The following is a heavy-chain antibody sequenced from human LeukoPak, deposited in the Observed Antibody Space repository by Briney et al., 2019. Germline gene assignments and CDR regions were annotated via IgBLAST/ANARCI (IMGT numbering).Heavy chain of an antibody. CDR1: GGSISSYY. CDR2: IYTSGST. CDR3: ARQSIPHFGYYYYMDV. J-gene: IGHJ6*03. D-gene: IGHD2-21*01. Sequence: SETLSLTCTVSGGSISSYYWSWIRQPPGKGLEWIGYIYTSGSTNYNPSLKSRVTISVDTSKNQFSLKLSSVTAADTAVYHCARQSIPHFGYYYYMDVWGKGTTVTVSS. V-gene: IGHV4-4*09.